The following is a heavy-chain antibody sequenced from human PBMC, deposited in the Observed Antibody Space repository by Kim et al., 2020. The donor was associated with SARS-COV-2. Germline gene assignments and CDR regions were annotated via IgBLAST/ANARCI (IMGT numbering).Heavy chain of an antibody. CDR3: ARDRGYCSSTSCYYYIGMDG. Sequence: GGSLRLSCAASGFTFSSYGMHWVRQAPGKGLEWVAVISYDGSNKYYADSVKGRFTNSRDDSKNTLYLQMNSLRVAGTAVYYWARDRGYCSSTSCYYYIGMDGGGQGTTVTVSS. J-gene: IGHJ6*02. CDR1: GFTFSSYG. CDR2: ISYDGSNK. V-gene: IGHV3-33*05. D-gene: IGHD2-2*01.